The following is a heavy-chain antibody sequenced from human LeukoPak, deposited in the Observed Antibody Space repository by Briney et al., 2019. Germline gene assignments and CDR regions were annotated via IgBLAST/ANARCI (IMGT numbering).Heavy chain of an antibody. CDR1: GGSFSGYY. CDR2: INHSGST. CDR3: FTRNNSQRLLQYYYDSSGYYYFDL. Sequence: SETLSLTCAVYGGSFSGYYWSWIRQPPGKGLEWIGEINHSGSTYYNPSLKSRVTISVDTSKNQFSLKLSSVTAADTAVYYCFTRNNSQRLLQYYYDSSGYYYFDLWGRGTLVTVSS. D-gene: IGHD3-22*01. J-gene: IGHJ2*01. V-gene: IGHV4-34*01.